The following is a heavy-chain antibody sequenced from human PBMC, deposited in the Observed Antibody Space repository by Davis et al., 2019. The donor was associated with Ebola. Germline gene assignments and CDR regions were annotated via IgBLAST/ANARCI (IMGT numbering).Heavy chain of an antibody. CDR3: AKHRVTTGYYDMDV. CDR1: GFTFSSYG. V-gene: IGHV3-23*01. J-gene: IGHJ6*02. Sequence: GESLKISCAASGFTFSSYGMHWVRQAPGKGLEWVSAISGSGGSTYYADSVKGRFTISRDNSKNTLYLQMNSLRAEDTAVYYCAKHRVTTGYYDMDVWGQGTTVTVSS. CDR2: ISGSGGST. D-gene: IGHD4-17*01.